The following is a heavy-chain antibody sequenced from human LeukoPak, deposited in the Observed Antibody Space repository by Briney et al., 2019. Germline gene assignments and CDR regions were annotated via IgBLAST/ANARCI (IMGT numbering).Heavy chain of an antibody. CDR2: ISAYNGNT. V-gene: IGHV1-18*01. J-gene: IGHJ6*03. Sequence: WASVKVSCKASGYTFTSYGISWARQAPGQGLEWMGWISAYNGNTNYAQKLQGRVTMTTDTSTSTAYKELRSLRSDDTAVYYCARDEYSSSSYYYYYMDVWGKGTTVTVSS. CDR3: ARDEYSSSSYYYYYMDV. D-gene: IGHD6-6*01. CDR1: GYTFTSYG.